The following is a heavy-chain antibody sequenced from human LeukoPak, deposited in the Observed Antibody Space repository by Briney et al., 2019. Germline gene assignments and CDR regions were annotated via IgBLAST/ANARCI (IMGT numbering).Heavy chain of an antibody. J-gene: IGHJ4*02. CDR1: GFTFSNAW. V-gene: IGHV3-23*01. Sequence: GGSLRLSCAASGFTFSNAWMSWVRQAPGKGLEWVSAISGSGGSTYYADSVKGRFTISRDNSKNTLYLQMNSLRAEDTAVYYCAKKRIRSFDYWGQGTLVTVSS. CDR2: ISGSGGST. CDR3: AKKRIRSFDY.